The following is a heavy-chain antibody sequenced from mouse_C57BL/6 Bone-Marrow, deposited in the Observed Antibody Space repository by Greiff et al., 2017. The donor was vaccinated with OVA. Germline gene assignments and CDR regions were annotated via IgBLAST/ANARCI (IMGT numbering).Heavy chain of an antibody. V-gene: IGHV5-17*01. J-gene: IGHJ3*01. CDR2: ISSGSSTI. CDR1: GFTFSDYG. CDR3: ASNYVGFAY. D-gene: IGHD2-1*01. Sequence: EVQLVESGGGLVKPGGSLKLSCAASGFTFSDYGMHWVRQAPEKGLEWVAYISSGSSTIYYADTVKGRFTISRDNAKNTLFLQMTSVRSEDTAMYYCASNYVGFAYWGQGTLVTVSA.